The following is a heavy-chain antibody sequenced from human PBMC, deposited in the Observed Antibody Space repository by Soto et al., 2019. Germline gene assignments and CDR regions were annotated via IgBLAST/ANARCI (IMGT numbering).Heavy chain of an antibody. V-gene: IGHV1-3*01. J-gene: IGHJ5*02. CDR1: GYTFTSYA. CDR3: ARDVDYYDSSGYYQPWFDP. D-gene: IGHD3-22*01. CDR2: INAGNGNT. Sequence: ASVKVSCKASGYTFTSYAMHWVRQAPGQRLEWMGWINAGNGNTKYSQKFQGRVTITRDTSASTAYMELSSLRSEDTAVYYCARDVDYYDSSGYYQPWFDPWGQGTLVTVSS.